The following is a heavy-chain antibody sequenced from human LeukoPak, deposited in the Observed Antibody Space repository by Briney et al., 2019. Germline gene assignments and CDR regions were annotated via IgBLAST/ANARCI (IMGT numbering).Heavy chain of an antibody. CDR1: GGTFSSYA. CDR2: IIPILGIA. Sequence: GSSVKVSCKASGGTFSSYAISWVRQAPGQGLEWMGRIIPILGIANYAQKFQGRVTITADKSTSTAYMELSSLRSEDTAVYYCARLRGVLPGYYNYGMDVWGQGPTSPSP. CDR3: ARLRGVLPGYYNYGMDV. J-gene: IGHJ6*02. V-gene: IGHV1-69*04.